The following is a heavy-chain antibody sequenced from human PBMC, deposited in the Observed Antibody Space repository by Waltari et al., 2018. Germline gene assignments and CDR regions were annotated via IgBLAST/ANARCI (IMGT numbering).Heavy chain of an antibody. CDR1: GFTFSSNT. CDR2: ISYDGGDI. CDR3: ARGTNYYDSSGRWYLDY. Sequence: QVQLVESGGGVVQPGRSLRLSCAASGFTFSSNTLHWVRQAPGKGLEWVAVISYDGGDIYYADSGKGRFTISRDNSKNMLYLQMNSLRAEDTAVYHCARGTNYYDSSGRWYLDYWVQGTLVTVSS. V-gene: IGHV3-30*04. D-gene: IGHD3-22*01. J-gene: IGHJ4*02.